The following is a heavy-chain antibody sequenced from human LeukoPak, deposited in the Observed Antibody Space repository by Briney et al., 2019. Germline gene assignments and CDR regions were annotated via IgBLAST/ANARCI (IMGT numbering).Heavy chain of an antibody. Sequence: PGGSLRLSCAASGFTFSSYAMRWVRQAPGRGLEWVSAISGSGGSTYYADSVKGRFTISGDNSKNTLYLQMNSLRAEDTAVYYCAKVGGWLRSAGGNDAFDIWGQGTMVTVSS. D-gene: IGHD5-12*01. CDR1: GFTFSSYA. V-gene: IGHV3-23*01. CDR3: AKVGGWLRSAGGNDAFDI. CDR2: ISGSGGST. J-gene: IGHJ3*02.